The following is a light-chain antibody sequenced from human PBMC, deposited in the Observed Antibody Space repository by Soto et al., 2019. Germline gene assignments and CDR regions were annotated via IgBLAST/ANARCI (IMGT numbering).Light chain of an antibody. V-gene: IGKV3-11*01. CDR2: DAS. CDR1: QSVSSY. J-gene: IGKJ5*01. CDR3: QQRSNWPPIT. Sequence: EIVLTQSPATLSLSPGERATISCRASQSVSSYLAWYQQKPGQAPRLLIYDASNRATGVPARFSGRGSGTDFTLTISSLEPEDFAVYYCQQRSNWPPITFGQGTRLEIK.